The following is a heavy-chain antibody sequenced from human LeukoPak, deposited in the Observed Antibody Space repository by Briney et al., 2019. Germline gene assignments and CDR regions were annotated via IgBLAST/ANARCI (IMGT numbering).Heavy chain of an antibody. CDR2: ISGSGGST. V-gene: IGHV3-23*01. D-gene: IGHD5-18*01. J-gene: IGHJ4*02. Sequence: GGSLRLSCVASGFTFSSYAMSWVRQAPGKGLEWVSAISGSGGSTYYADSVKGRFTISRDNSKNTPYLQMNSLRAEDTAVYYCAKAVGTAMVFSYWGQGTLVTVSS. CDR3: AKAVGTAMVFSY. CDR1: GFTFSSYA.